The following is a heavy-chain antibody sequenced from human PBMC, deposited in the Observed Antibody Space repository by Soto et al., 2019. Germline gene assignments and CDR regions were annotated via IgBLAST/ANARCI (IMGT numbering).Heavy chain of an antibody. CDR2: ISYDGSNK. Sequence: QVQLVESGGGVVQPGRSLRLSCAASGFTFSSYGMHWVRQAPGKGLEWVAVISYDGSNKYYADSVKGRFTISRDNSKNTLYLQMNSLRAEDTAVYYWAKEIRSRYDYIGGSYRPNWFDPWGQGTLVTVSS. V-gene: IGHV3-30*18. CDR1: GFTFSSYG. J-gene: IGHJ5*02. D-gene: IGHD3-16*02. CDR3: AKEIRSRYDYIGGSYRPNWFDP.